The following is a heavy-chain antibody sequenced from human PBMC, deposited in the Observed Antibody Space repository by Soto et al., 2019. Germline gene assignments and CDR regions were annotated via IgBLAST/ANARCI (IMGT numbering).Heavy chain of an antibody. D-gene: IGHD2-2*01. J-gene: IGHJ4*02. Sequence: GGSLRLSCVAAGGACSNYSRNWVRQAPGKGLEWVSYIRSSGSPTYYAGSVKGRFTISRDNAKKSLYLQMNSLRAEDTAVYYCARMTSSISPGCWGQGTLVTVSS. V-gene: IGHV3-48*01. CDR1: GGACSNYS. CDR2: IRSSGSPT. CDR3: ARMTSSISPGC.